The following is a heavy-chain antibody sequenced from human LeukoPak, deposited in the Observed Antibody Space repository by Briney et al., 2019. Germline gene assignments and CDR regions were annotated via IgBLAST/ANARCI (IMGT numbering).Heavy chain of an antibody. D-gene: IGHD3-10*01. Sequence: SVKVSCKASGGTFSSYAISWVRQDPGQGLEWMGRIIPIFGTANYAQKFQGRVTITTDESTSTAYMELSSLRSEDTAVYYCARDSDPYYYGSGSYYCSVAYWGQGTLVTVSS. CDR2: IIPIFGTA. V-gene: IGHV1-69*05. CDR3: ARDSDPYYYGSGSYYCSVAY. J-gene: IGHJ4*02. CDR1: GGTFSSYA.